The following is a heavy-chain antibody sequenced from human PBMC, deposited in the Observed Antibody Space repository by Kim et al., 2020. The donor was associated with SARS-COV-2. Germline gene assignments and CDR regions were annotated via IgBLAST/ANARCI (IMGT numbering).Heavy chain of an antibody. J-gene: IGHJ6*02. D-gene: IGHD5-12*01. CDR1: GYTFTSYA. Sequence: ASVKVSCKASGYTFTSYAMNWVRQAPGQGLEWMGWINTNTGNPTYAQGFTGRFVFSLDTSVSTAYLQISSLKAEDTAVYYCARERPGRWLQFHYSYYGMDVWRQGPTVTVSS. CDR2: INTNTGNP. V-gene: IGHV7-4-1*02. CDR3: ARERPGRWLQFHYSYYGMDV.